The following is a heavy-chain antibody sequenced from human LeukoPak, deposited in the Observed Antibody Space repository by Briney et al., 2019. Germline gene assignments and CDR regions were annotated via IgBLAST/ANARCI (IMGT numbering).Heavy chain of an antibody. CDR3: GRGFKTAFGGYDTLDT. CDR1: GYIFTSYG. V-gene: IGHV1-18*01. CDR2: ISPYNGNT. J-gene: IGHJ3*02. Sequence: GASVKVSCKTSGYIFTSYGIIWVRQAPGQGLEWMGWISPYNGNTNYAQNLQGRVSMTTDTSTSTAYMELRRLSSDDTAVYYCGRGFKTAFGGYDTLDTWGQGTMVTVSS. D-gene: IGHD3-10*01.